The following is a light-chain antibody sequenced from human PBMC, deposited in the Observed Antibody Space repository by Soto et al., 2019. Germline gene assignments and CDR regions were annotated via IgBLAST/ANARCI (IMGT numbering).Light chain of an antibody. CDR1: QTIKKY. J-gene: IGKJ2*01. V-gene: IGKV1-39*01. Sequence: IQMTQSPSSLSASVGDRVTVTCRASQTIKKYLNWYQCKPGKAPKLLIYGASNLQRGVPSRFSGSGSGTDFTHTISRLETEDFATYYCHQIFSAPFTFGQGTGLE. CDR2: GAS. CDR3: HQIFSAPFT.